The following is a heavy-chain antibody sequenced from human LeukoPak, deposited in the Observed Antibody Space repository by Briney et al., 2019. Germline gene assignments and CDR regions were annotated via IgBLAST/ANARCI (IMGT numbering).Heavy chain of an antibody. CDR1: GFTFSDYY. CDR3: ARGYSSGWYKFDY. CDR2: ISTSGSII. J-gene: IGHJ4*02. V-gene: IGHV3-11*01. D-gene: IGHD6-19*01. Sequence: GGSLRLSCAASGFTFSDYYMSWISQAPGKGLEWVSYISTSGSIIFYADSEKGRFAISRDNAKNSLYLQMNSLRAEDTAVYYCARGYSSGWYKFDYWGQGTLVTVSS.